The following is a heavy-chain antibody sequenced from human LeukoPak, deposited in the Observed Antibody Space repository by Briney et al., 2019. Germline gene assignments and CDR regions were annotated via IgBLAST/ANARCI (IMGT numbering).Heavy chain of an antibody. CDR2: IYYSGST. CDR3: AAGVGATIYYFDY. J-gene: IGHJ4*02. Sequence: SETLSLTCTVSGGSISSYYWSWIRQPPGKGLEWIGYIYYSGSTNYNPSLKSRVTISVDTSKNQFSLKLSSVTAADTAVYYCAAGVGATIYYFDYWGQGTLVTVSS. V-gene: IGHV4-59*01. CDR1: GGSISSYY. D-gene: IGHD1-26*01.